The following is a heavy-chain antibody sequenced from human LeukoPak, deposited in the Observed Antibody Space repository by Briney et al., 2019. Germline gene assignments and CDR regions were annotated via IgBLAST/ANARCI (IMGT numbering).Heavy chain of an antibody. CDR1: GGSMSPYH. CDR3: ARARGRAGNYYGSGSYYSFDY. D-gene: IGHD3-10*01. V-gene: IGHV4-59*01. CDR2: IYYSGST. Sequence: SETLSLTCTVSGGSMSPYHWGWIRQPPGKGLEWTGYIYYSGSTNYNPSLKSRVTISVDTSKNQFSLKLSSVTAADTAVYYCARARGRAGNYYGSGSYYSFDYWGQGTLVTVSS. J-gene: IGHJ4*02.